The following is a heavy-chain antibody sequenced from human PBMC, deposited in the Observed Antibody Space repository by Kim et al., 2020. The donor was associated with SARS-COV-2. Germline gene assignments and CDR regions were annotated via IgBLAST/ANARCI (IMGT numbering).Heavy chain of an antibody. CDR3: ARDYYYGSGSYYNVFSSLHYGMDV. V-gene: IGHV4-34*01. J-gene: IGHJ6*02. D-gene: IGHD3-10*01. Sequence: SGTLSLTCAVYGGSFSGYYWSWIRQPPGKGLEWIGEINHSGSTNYNPSLKSRVTISVDTSKNQFSLKLSSVTAADTAVYYCARDYYYGSGSYYNVFSSLHYGMDVWGQGTTVTVSS. CDR1: GGSFSGYY. CDR2: INHSGST.